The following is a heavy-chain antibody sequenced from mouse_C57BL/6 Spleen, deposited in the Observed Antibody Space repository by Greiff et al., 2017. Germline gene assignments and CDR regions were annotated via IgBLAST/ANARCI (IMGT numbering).Heavy chain of an antibody. CDR2: FVPNSGGT. D-gene: IGHD4-1*01. CDR3: GSGTLGRAMGY. CDR1: GYTFTSYW. V-gene: IGHV1-72*01. J-gene: IGHJ4*01. Sequence: VQLQQPGAELVKPGASVKLSCNASGYTFTSYWMHWLMQRPGRGLLWIGRFVPNSGGTKYNAKLKSKVTLTVDKPSSTAYMQLSSLNSEDSAVYYCGSGTLGRAMGYWGQGTSGTVSA.